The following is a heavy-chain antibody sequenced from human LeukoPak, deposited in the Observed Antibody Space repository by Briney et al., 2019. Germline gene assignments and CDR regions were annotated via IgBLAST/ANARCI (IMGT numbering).Heavy chain of an antibody. J-gene: IGHJ4*02. Sequence: GGSLRLSCEASGFTFSDHGMHWVRQAPGKGLEWVAVTWHDGSNAYYADSVKGRFTISRDNSKNTIYLQMNSLRAEDTALYYCARDFSNGMVAYYYFDYWGQGTLVTVSS. V-gene: IGHV3-33*01. CDR3: ARDFSNGMVAYYYFDY. CDR2: TWHDGSNA. CDR1: GFTFSDHG. D-gene: IGHD2-15*01.